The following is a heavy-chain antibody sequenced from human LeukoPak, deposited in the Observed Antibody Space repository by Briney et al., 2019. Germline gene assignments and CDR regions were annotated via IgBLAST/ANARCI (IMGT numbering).Heavy chain of an antibody. CDR3: ARVITRVRGRYNWFDP. CDR1: GRPISSYY. CDR2: IYYSGST. J-gene: IGHJ5*02. D-gene: IGHD3-10*01. Sequence: SETLSLTCTVHGRPISSYYWSWIRQPPGKGLEWIGYIYYSGSTNYNPYFKRRVTISVDTSMSKSSLKLSCVTAADTAVYYCARVITRVRGRYNWFDPWGQGTLVTVSS. V-gene: IGHV4-59*12.